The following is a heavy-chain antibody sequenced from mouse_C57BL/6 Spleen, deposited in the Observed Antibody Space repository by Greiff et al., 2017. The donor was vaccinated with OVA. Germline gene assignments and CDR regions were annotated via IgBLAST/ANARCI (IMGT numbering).Heavy chain of an antibody. CDR2: INPNNGGT. CDR3: ARVEVVATRYFDV. D-gene: IGHD1-1*01. Sequence: EVQLQQSGPELVKPGASVKISCKASGYTFTDYYMNWVKQSHGKSLEWIGDINPNNGGTSYNQKFKGKATLTVDKSSSTAYMELRSLTSEDSAVYYCARVEVVATRYFDVWGTGTTVTVSS. CDR1: GYTFTDYY. V-gene: IGHV1-26*01. J-gene: IGHJ1*03.